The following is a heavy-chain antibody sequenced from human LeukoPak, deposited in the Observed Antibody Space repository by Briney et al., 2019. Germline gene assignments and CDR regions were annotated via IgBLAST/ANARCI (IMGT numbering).Heavy chain of an antibody. CDR1: GFTFSSYW. V-gene: IGHV3-7*01. D-gene: IGHD6-25*01. CDR3: SAHWFDP. J-gene: IGHJ5*02. CDR2: IKQDGSEK. Sequence: PGGSLRLSCVASGFTFSSYWMSWVRQAPGKGLEWVANIKQDGSEKYYVDSVKGRFTISRDNAKNSLYLQMNSLRAEDTAVYYCSAHWFDPWGQGTLVTVSS.